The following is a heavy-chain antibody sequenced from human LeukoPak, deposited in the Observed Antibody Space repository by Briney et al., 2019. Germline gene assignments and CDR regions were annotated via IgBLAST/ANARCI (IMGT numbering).Heavy chain of an antibody. CDR2: ISSSSSYI. D-gene: IGHD1-26*01. V-gene: IGHV3-21*01. CDR1: GFTFSSYS. CDR3: ARVGMGGSYYYYDY. J-gene: IGHJ4*02. Sequence: PGGSLRLSCAASGFTFSSYSMNWVRQAPGKGLEWVSSISSSSSYIYYADSVKGRFTISRDNAKNSLYLQMNSLRAEDTAVYYCARVGMGGSYYYYDYWGQGTLVTVSS.